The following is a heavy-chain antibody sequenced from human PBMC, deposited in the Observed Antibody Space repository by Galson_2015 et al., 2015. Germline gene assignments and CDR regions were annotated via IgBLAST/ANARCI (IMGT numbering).Heavy chain of an antibody. V-gene: IGHV3-53*01. J-gene: IGHJ6*02. CDR2: IYSGDRT. Sequence: SLRLSCAASEFSVNSNYVTWVRQTPGKGLEWVSVIYSGDRTYYVDSVKGRFTISRDNSKNTVYLQMNSLRVEDSAVYYCAAVGVAPQTSLADLYHYHGMDVWGQGTTVTVSS. CDR1: EFSVNSNY. D-gene: IGHD6-19*01. CDR3: AAVGVAPQTSLADLYHYHGMDV.